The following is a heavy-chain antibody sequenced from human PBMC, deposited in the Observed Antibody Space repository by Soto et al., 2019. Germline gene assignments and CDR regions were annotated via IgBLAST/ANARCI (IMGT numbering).Heavy chain of an antibody. J-gene: IGHJ4*02. V-gene: IGHV4-39*01. CDR1: GGSISSSSYY. CDR3: ATMGLRIAAAGTRTNFDY. CDR2: IYYSGST. D-gene: IGHD6-13*01. Sequence: SATLSLTCTVSGGSISSSSYYWGWIRQPPGKGLEWIGSIYYSGSTYYNPSLKSRVTISVDTSKNQFSLKLSSVTAADTAVYYCATMGLRIAAAGTRTNFDYWGQGTLVTVSS.